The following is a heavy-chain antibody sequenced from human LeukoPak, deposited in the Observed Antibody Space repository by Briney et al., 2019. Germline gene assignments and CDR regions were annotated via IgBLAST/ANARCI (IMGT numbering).Heavy chain of an antibody. CDR3: KTGGTHWFDP. CDR1: GYTFTGYY. D-gene: IGHD7-27*01. J-gene: IGHJ5*02. CDR2: MNPNSGNT. Sequence: ASVKVSCKASGYTFTGYYMHWVRQATGQGLEWMGWMNPNSGNTGYAQKFQGRVTITRNTSISTAYMELSSLRSEDTAVYYCKTGGTHWFDPWGQGTLVTVSS. V-gene: IGHV1-8*03.